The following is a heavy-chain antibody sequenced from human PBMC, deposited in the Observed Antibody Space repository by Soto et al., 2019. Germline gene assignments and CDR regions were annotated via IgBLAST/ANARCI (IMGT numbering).Heavy chain of an antibody. V-gene: IGHV1-3*01. Sequence: ASVKVSCKASGYTFTSYAMHWVRQAPGQRLEWMGWINAGNGNTKYSQKFQGRVTITRDTSASTAYMELSSLRSEDTAVYYCAREEMVRGVNLDYWGQGTLVTVSS. CDR3: AREEMVRGVNLDY. CDR1: GYTFTSYA. D-gene: IGHD3-10*01. CDR2: INAGNGNT. J-gene: IGHJ4*02.